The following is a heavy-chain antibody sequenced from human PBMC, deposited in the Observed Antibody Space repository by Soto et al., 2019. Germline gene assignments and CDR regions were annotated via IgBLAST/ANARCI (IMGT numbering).Heavy chain of an antibody. CDR3: ARGYDFWSGYYAQISYYYYGMDV. V-gene: IGHV1-69*13. D-gene: IGHD3-3*01. J-gene: IGHJ6*02. Sequence: SVKVSCKASGVTFSSYAISWVRQAPGQGLEWMGGIIPIFGTANYAQKFQGRVTITADESTSTAYMELSSLRSEDTAVYYCARGYDFWSGYYAQISYYYYGMDVWGQGTTVTVSS. CDR1: GVTFSSYA. CDR2: IIPIFGTA.